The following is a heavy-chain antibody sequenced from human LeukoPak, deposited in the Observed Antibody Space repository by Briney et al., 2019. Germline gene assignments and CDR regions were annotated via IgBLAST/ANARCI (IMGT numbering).Heavy chain of an antibody. J-gene: IGHJ4*02. CDR1: GGSISSYY. CDR2: IYTSGST. D-gene: IGHD2-2*01. V-gene: IGHV4-4*07. CDR3: ARSYCSSTSCYCDY. Sequence: PSETLSLTCTVSGGSISSYYWSWIRQPAGKGLEWIGRIYTSGSTNYNPSLKSRVTVSVDTSKNQFSLKLSSVTAADTAVYYCARSYCSSTSCYCDYWGQGTLVTVSS.